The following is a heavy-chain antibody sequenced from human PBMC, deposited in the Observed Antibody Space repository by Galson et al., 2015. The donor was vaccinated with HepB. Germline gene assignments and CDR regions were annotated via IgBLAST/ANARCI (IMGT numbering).Heavy chain of an antibody. CDR1: GFTFSSYA. Sequence: SLRLSCAASGFTFSSYAMHWVRQAPGKGLEYVSAISSNGGSTYYADSVKGRFTIARDNAKNSLYLQMNSLRAEDTAVYYCARDRGSYGHNSKGQVIYYYYYGMDVWGQGTTVTVSS. V-gene: IGHV3-64*04. J-gene: IGHJ6*02. CDR2: ISSNGGST. D-gene: IGHD5-18*01. CDR3: ARDRGSYGHNSKGQVIYYYYYGMDV.